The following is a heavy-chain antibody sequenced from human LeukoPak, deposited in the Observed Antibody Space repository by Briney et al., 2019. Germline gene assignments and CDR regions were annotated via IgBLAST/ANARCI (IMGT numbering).Heavy chain of an antibody. CDR1: GGSISSSSYY. D-gene: IGHD3-16*01. Sequence: PSETLSLTCIVSGGSISSSSYYWGWIRQPPGKGLEWIGSIYYSGSTHYNPSLKSRVTISVDMSKNQFSLKLSSVTAADTAVYYCARDLWGPLDYWGQGTLVTVSS. J-gene: IGHJ4*02. CDR3: ARDLWGPLDY. CDR2: IYYSGST. V-gene: IGHV4-39*07.